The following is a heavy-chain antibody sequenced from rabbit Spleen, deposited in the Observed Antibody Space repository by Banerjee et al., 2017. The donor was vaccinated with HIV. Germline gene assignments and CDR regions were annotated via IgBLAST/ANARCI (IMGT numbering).Heavy chain of an antibody. CDR2: IIPGNSGRT. V-gene: IGHV1S45*01. Sequence: EQLEESGGGLVKPEGSLTLTCKASGFDLSSSYWICWVRQAPGKGLELVACIIPGNSGRTWYASWAKGRFTISKTSSTTVTLQLNSLTAADTAAYFCVRDPGSSGWGSRLDLWGPGTLVTVS. D-gene: IGHD4-1*01. CDR3: VRDPGSSGWGSRLDL. J-gene: IGHJ6*01. CDR1: GFDLSSSYW.